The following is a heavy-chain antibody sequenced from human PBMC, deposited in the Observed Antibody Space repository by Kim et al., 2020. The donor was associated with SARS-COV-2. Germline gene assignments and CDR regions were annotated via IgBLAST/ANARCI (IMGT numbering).Heavy chain of an antibody. J-gene: IGHJ4*02. V-gene: IGHV5-51*01. Sequence: GESLKISCKGSGYSFTSYWIGWVSQMPGKGLEWMGIIYPGDSDTRYSPCFQGQVTISADKSISTAYLQWSSLKASDTAMYYCARHYIPWAWVLAPPDYWGQGSLVTVSS. CDR3: ARHYIPWAWVLAPPDY. D-gene: IGHD1-26*01. CDR1: GYSFTSYW. CDR2: IYPGDSDT.